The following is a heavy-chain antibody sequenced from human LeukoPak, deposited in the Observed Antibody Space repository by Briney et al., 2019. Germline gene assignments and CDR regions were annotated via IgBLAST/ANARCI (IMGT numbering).Heavy chain of an antibody. D-gene: IGHD3-10*01. J-gene: IGHJ6*03. CDR3: AIVMVRAYYMDV. CDR1: GFTFSTYG. CDR2: IRYDGNNK. Sequence: GGSLRLSCAASGFTFSTYGMHWVRQAPGKGLEWVAFIRYDGNNKFYADSVKGRFTISRDNSKNTLYLQMNSLRPEDTAVYYCAIVMVRAYYMDVWGKGTTVTISS. V-gene: IGHV3-30*02.